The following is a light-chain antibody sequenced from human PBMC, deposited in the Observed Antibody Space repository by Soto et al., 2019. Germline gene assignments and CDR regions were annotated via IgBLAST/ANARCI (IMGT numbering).Light chain of an antibody. CDR1: SSDVGANNY. CDR2: EVS. J-gene: IGLJ1*01. V-gene: IGLV2-14*01. CDR3: SSYTSDSSYV. Sequence: QSVLAQPASVSASPGQSITISCTGTSSDVGANNYVSWYQHHPGKAPKLMIYEVSNRPSGISNRFSASKSGSSASLTISGLQAEDEADYYCSSYTSDSSYVFGSGTKVTVL.